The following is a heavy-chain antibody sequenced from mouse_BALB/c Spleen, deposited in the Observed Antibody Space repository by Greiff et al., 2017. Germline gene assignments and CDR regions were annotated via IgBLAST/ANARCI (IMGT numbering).Heavy chain of an antibody. Sequence: QVQLQQPGAELVRPGASVKLSCKASGYTFTSYWINWVKQRPGQGLEWIGNIYPSDSYTNYNQKFKDKATLTVDKSSSTAYMQLSSPTSEDSAVYYCTRNPYRYESGAMDYWGQGTSVTVSS. CDR2: IYPSDSYT. CDR1: GYTFTSYW. CDR3: TRNPYRYESGAMDY. J-gene: IGHJ4*01. V-gene: IGHV1-69*02. D-gene: IGHD2-14*01.